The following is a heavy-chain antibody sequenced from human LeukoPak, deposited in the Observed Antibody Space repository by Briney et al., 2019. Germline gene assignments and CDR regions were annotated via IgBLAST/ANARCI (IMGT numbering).Heavy chain of an antibody. CDR2: INPNSGGT. V-gene: IGHV1-2*02. CDR3: ATMGATNFDH. D-gene: IGHD1-26*01. CDR1: GYTFTDYY. Sequence: ASVKVSCKASGYTFTDYYMHWVRQAPGQGLEWLGWINPNSGGTSYAQKFQGRVTMTNDTSISTDYMKVSRLSSDDTAVYYCATMGATNFDHWGQGTLVTVSS. J-gene: IGHJ4*02.